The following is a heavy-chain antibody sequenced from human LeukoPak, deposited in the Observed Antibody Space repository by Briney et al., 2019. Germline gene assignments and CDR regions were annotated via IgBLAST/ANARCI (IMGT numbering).Heavy chain of an antibody. Sequence: AGGSLRLSCAASGFTFSSYWMSWVRQAPGKGLEWVANIKQDGSEKYYVDSVKGRFTISRDNAKNSLYLQMNSLRAEDTAVYYCASLRGYYYDSSGYYRYWGQGTLVTVSS. CDR3: ASLRGYYYDSSGYYRY. CDR1: GFTFSSYW. D-gene: IGHD3-22*01. CDR2: IKQDGSEK. V-gene: IGHV3-7*01. J-gene: IGHJ4*02.